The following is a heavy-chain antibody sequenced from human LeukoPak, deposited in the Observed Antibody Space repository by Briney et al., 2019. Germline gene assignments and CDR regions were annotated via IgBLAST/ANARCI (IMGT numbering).Heavy chain of an antibody. CDR3: AREYYDILTGYYAHDY. D-gene: IGHD3-9*01. V-gene: IGHV4-59*01. J-gene: IGHJ4*02. CDR2: IYYSGST. Sequence: SETLSLTCSVSGGSISSYYWSWIRQPPGKGLEWIGYIYYSGSTNYNPSLKSRVTISVDTSKNQFSLKLSSVTAADTAVYYCAREYYDILTGYYAHDYWGQGTLVTVSS. CDR1: GGSISSYY.